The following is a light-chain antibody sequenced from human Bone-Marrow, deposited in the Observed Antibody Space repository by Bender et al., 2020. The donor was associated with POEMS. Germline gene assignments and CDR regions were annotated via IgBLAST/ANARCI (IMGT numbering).Light chain of an antibody. CDR2: EST. CDR3: YSYAGAFYV. CDR1: SSDIGTYNL. J-gene: IGLJ1*01. Sequence: QSVLTQPASVSGSPGQSITIACAGTSSDIGTYNLVSWYQQHPGKAPKLIIYESTKPPAGVSHRFAASKAGNTASLTISGLQAEDEADYYCYSYAGAFYVFGAGTKVTVL. V-gene: IGLV2-23*01.